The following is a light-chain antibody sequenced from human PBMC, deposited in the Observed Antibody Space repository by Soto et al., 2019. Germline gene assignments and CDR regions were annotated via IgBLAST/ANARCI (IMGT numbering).Light chain of an antibody. J-gene: IGKJ2*01. CDR3: QQRSNWPPYT. Sequence: EIVVTQSPATLSVSPGERATLSCRASQSVGNNFAWYQQKPGQAPRLLIYDASNRATGIPARFSGSGSGTDFTLTISSLEPEDFAVYYCQQRSNWPPYTFGQGNKMEIK. CDR2: DAS. V-gene: IGKV3-11*01. CDR1: QSVGNN.